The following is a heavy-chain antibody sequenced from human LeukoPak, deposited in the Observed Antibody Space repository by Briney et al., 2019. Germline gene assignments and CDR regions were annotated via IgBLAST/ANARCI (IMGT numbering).Heavy chain of an antibody. Sequence: PGGSLRLSCAASGFTFSSYGMSWVRQAPGKGLEWVSANSGSGGSTYYADSVKGRFTISRDNSKNTLYLQMNSLRAEDTAVYYCAKDLVRRTTTWGQGTLVTVSS. CDR1: GFTFSSYG. D-gene: IGHD1-1*01. CDR3: AKDLVRRTTT. J-gene: IGHJ5*02. CDR2: NSGSGGST. V-gene: IGHV3-23*01.